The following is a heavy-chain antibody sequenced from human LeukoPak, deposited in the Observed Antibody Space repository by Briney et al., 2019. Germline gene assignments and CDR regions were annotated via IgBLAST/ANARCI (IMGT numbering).Heavy chain of an antibody. Sequence: GGSLRLSCAASGFTFSSYSMNWVRQAPGKGLEWVSYISSSSSTIYYADSVKGRFTISRDNAKNSLYLQMNSLRAEDTAVYYCARGTMKVVPAAISGYWGQGTLVTVSS. CDR1: GFTFSSYS. CDR2: ISSSSSTI. V-gene: IGHV3-48*01. CDR3: ARGTMKVVPAAISGY. D-gene: IGHD2-2*01. J-gene: IGHJ4*02.